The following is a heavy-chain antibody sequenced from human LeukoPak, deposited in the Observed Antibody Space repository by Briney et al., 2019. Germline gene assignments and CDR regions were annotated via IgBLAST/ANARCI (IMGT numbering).Heavy chain of an antibody. CDR2: ISAYNGNT. D-gene: IGHD3-16*02. CDR3: ASSYVSFWGIYRSYFDY. J-gene: IGHJ4*02. Sequence: ASVKVSCKASGYTFTSYGISWVRQAPGQGLEWMGWISAYNGNTNYAQKLQGRVTMTTDTSTSTAYMELRSLRSDDTAVYYCASSYVSFWGIYRSYFDYWGQGTLVTVSS. V-gene: IGHV1-18*01. CDR1: GYTFTSYG.